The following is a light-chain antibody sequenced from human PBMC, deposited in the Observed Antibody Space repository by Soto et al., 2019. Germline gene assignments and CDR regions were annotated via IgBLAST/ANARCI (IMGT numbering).Light chain of an antibody. Sequence: IQMTKYTSILSASVGDRVTITCRASQSTSSWLAWYQQKPGKATKLLIYDASSLESGVPSRFSGSGSETEVTLTISRLKPDDFEAYFCHFRAFGQGTRLE. V-gene: IGKV1-5*01. CDR2: DAS. J-gene: IGKJ5*01. CDR3: HFRA. CDR1: QSTSSW.